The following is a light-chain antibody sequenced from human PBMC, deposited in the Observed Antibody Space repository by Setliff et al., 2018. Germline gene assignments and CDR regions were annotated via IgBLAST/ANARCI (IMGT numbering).Light chain of an antibody. CDR2: DVS. CDR3: CSFAGTYYV. Sequence: QSALTQPASVSGSPGQSITISCTGTSSDVGGYNSVSWYQQHPGKAPKLMIYDVSNRPSGVSNRFSGSKSGNTASLTISGLQAEDEADYYCCSFAGTYYVFGSGTKVTVL. J-gene: IGLJ1*01. V-gene: IGLV2-14*03. CDR1: SSDVGGYNS.